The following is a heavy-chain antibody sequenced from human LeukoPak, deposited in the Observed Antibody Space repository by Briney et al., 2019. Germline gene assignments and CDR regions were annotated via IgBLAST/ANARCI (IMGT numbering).Heavy chain of an antibody. Sequence: SETLSLTCAVYGGSFSGYYWSWIRQPPGKGLEWIGEINHSGSTNYNPSLKSRVTISVDTSKNQFSLKLSSVTAADTAVYYCARVCSGGSCYSGDGYWGQGTLVTVSS. CDR3: ARVCSGGSCYSGDGY. J-gene: IGHJ4*02. CDR1: GGSFSGYY. V-gene: IGHV4-34*01. CDR2: INHSGST. D-gene: IGHD2-15*01.